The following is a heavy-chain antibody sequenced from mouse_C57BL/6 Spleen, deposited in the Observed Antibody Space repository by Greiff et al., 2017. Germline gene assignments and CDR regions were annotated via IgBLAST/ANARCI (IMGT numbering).Heavy chain of an antibody. CDR2: IYPGDGDT. CDR3: ARADSSGYAYAMDY. V-gene: IGHV1-82*01. CDR1: GYAFSSSW. Sequence: VQLQQSGPELVKPGASVKISCKASGYAFSSSWMNWVKQRPGKGLEWIGRIYPGDGDTNYNGKFKGKATLSADKSSSTAYMQLSSLTSEDSAVYFCARADSSGYAYAMDYWGQGTSDTVSS. D-gene: IGHD3-2*02. J-gene: IGHJ4*01.